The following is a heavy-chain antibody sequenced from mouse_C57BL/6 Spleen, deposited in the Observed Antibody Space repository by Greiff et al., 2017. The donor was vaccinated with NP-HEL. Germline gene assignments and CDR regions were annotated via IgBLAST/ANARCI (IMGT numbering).Heavy chain of an antibody. V-gene: IGHV1-53*01. CDR3: ARLDGNFPAY. CDR2: INPSNGGT. J-gene: IGHJ3*01. CDR1: GYTFTSYS. D-gene: IGHD2-1*01. Sequence: VQLQQPGTELVKPGASVKLSCKASGYTFTSYSMPWVKQRPGQGLEWIGNINPSNGGTNYNEKFKSKDTLTVDKSSSTAYMQPSSLTSEDSAVYYCARLDGNFPAYWGQGTLVTVSA.